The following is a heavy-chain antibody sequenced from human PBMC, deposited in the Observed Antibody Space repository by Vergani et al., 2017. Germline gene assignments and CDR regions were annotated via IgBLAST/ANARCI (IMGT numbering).Heavy chain of an antibody. V-gene: IGHV1-18*01. Sequence: QVQLVQYGAEVKKPGSSVKVSCKASGGTFSSYAISWVRQAPGQGLEWMGWISAYNGNTNYAQKLQGRVTMTTDTSTSTAYMELRSLRSDDTAVYYCARDPDYGDVSLFDYWGQGTLVTVSS. CDR3: ARDPDYGDVSLFDY. CDR2: ISAYNGNT. D-gene: IGHD4-17*01. J-gene: IGHJ4*02. CDR1: GGTFSSYA.